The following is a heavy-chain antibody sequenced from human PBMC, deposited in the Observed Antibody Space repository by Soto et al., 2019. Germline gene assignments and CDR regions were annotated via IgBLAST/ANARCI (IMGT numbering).Heavy chain of an antibody. V-gene: IGHV3-33*01. CDR1: GFTFSSYG. Sequence: QVQLVESGGGVVQPGRSLRLSCAASGFTFSSYGMHWVRQAPGKGLEWMAVIWYDGSNKYYADSVKGRFTISRDNSKNTLYLQMNSLRAEDTAVYYCARDQFHYFDYWGQGTLVTVSS. CDR3: ARDQFHYFDY. CDR2: IWYDGSNK. J-gene: IGHJ4*02.